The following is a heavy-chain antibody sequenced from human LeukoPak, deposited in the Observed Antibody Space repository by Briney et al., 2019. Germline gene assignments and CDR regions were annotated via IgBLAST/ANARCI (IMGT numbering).Heavy chain of an antibody. CDR2: ISAYNGNT. D-gene: IGHD2-2*01. J-gene: IGHJ4*02. CDR3: ARFTPRLTREKFDY. Sequence: GASVKVSCKASSYTFTNYGINWVRQAPGQGLEWMGWISAYNGNTRYAQKFQGRVTMTTDTSTSTAYMELRSLRSDDTAGYYCARFTPRLTREKFDYWGQGTLVTVSS. CDR1: SYTFTNYG. V-gene: IGHV1-18*01.